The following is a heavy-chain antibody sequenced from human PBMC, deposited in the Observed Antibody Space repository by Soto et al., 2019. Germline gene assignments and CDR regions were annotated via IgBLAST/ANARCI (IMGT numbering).Heavy chain of an antibody. CDR3: ARGRYGDY. Sequence: QVHLVQSGAEVKKPGASVKVSCKGSGYTFTSYGITWVRQAPGQGLEWMGWISAHNGNTNYAQKLQGRVTVTRDTSTRTAYTELGSVRSDDTPVYYCARGRYGDYWGQGALVTVSS. CDR1: GYTFTSYG. D-gene: IGHD1-1*01. CDR2: ISAHNGNT. J-gene: IGHJ4*02. V-gene: IGHV1-18*01.